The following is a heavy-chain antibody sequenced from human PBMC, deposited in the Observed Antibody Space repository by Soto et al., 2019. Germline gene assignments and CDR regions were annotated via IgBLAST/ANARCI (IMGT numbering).Heavy chain of an antibody. CDR2: IYYSGST. CDR3: ANGYGSGTYYYYYGMDV. V-gene: IGHV4-39*01. J-gene: IGHJ6*02. D-gene: IGHD3-10*01. Sequence: SETLSLTCTVSGGSISSSSYYWGWIRQPPGKGLEWIGSIYYSGSTYYNPSLKSRVTISVDTSKNQFSLKLSSVTAADTAVYYCANGYGSGTYYYYYGMDVWGQGTTVTVSS. CDR1: GGSISSSSYY.